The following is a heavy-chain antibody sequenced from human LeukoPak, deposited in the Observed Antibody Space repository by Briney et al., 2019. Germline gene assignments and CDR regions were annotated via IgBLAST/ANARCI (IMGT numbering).Heavy chain of an antibody. D-gene: IGHD6-19*01. CDR3: ARTSPGWTFDY. Sequence: ASVKVSCKASGYAFTSYYMHWVRQAPGQGLEWMGIINPSGGSTSYAQKFQGRVTMTRDTSTSTVYMELSSLRSEDTAVYYCARTSPGWTFDYWGQGTLVTVSS. CDR1: GYAFTSYY. CDR2: INPSGGST. J-gene: IGHJ4*02. V-gene: IGHV1-46*01.